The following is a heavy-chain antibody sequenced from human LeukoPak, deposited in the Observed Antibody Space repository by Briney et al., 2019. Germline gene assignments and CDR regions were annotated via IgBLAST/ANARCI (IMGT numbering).Heavy chain of an antibody. CDR3: AKVGPLAFYYMDV. Sequence: GGSLRLSCAASGFTFSSYGMHWVRQAPGKGLEWVAFIRYDGSNKYYADSVKGRFTISRDNSKNTLYLQMNSLRAEDTAVYYCAKVGPLAFYYMDVWAKGPRSPSP. D-gene: IGHD3-10*01. CDR2: IRYDGSNK. J-gene: IGHJ6*03. V-gene: IGHV3-30*02. CDR1: GFTFSSYG.